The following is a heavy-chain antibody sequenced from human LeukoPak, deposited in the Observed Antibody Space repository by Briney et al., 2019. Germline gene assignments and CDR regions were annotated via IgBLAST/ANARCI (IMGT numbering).Heavy chain of an antibody. CDR3: ARYYYDSSGYYYFDY. V-gene: IGHV4-4*07. D-gene: IGHD3-22*01. Sequence: SETLSLTCTVSGGSISSYYWSWVRQPAGKGLEWIGRIYTSGSTNYNPSLKSRVTMSVDTSKNQFSLKLSSVTAADTAVYYCARYYYDSSGYYYFDYWGQGTLVTVSS. J-gene: IGHJ4*02. CDR2: IYTSGST. CDR1: GGSISSYY.